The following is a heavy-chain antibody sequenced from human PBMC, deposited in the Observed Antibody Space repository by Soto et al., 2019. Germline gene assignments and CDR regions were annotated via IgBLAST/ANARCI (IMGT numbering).Heavy chain of an antibody. V-gene: IGHV4-30-4*01. CDR2: IYYSGST. D-gene: IGHD3-3*01. CDR3: ARMGLRFLEWLGPSYYGMDV. CDR1: GGSISSGDYY. Sequence: ASETLSLTCTVSGGSISSGDYYWSWIRQPPGKGLEWIGYIYYSGSTYYNPSLKSRVTISVDTSKNQFSLKLSSVTAADTAVYYCARMGLRFLEWLGPSYYGMDVWGQGTTVTVSS. J-gene: IGHJ6*02.